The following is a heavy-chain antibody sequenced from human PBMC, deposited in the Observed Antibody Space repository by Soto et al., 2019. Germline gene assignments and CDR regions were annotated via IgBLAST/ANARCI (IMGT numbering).Heavy chain of an antibody. Sequence: PSETLSLTCTVSGGSISSSSYYWCWIRQPPGKGLEWIGSIYYSGNTYYNPSLKSRITISVDTSKNQFSLKLSSVTAADTAVYYCARNVVVPAPAAFDIWGQGTMVTVSS. J-gene: IGHJ3*02. V-gene: IGHV4-39*01. CDR3: ARNVVVPAPAAFDI. CDR2: IYYSGNT. D-gene: IGHD2-2*01. CDR1: GGSISSSSYY.